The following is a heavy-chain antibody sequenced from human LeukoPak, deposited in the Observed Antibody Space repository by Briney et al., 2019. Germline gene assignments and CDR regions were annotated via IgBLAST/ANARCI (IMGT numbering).Heavy chain of an antibody. CDR3: ARESIIRYSDWLLAPSAYYYGMDV. CDR1: GGSFRGYY. D-gene: IGHD3-9*01. CDR2: INHSGST. J-gene: IGHJ6*02. V-gene: IGHV4-34*01. Sequence: PSETLSLTCAVYGGSFRGYYWSWIRQPPGKGLEWIGEINHSGSTNYNPSLKSRVTISVDTSKNQFSLKLSSVTAADTAVYYCARESIIRYSDWLLAPSAYYYGMDVWGQGTTVTVSS.